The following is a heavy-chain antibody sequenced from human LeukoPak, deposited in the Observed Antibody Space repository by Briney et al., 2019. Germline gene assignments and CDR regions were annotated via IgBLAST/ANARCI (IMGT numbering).Heavy chain of an antibody. D-gene: IGHD3-10*01. V-gene: IGHV1-2*02. Sequence: ASPRVSCKASGYSFTAFYIHWVRQAPGQGLEWMGWIHPRKGDTQYAQKFQDRVTMTRDTSTRTAYMDLSSLGSDDTAVYYCARDGDYGTGSYYRGCYDCWGQNILVTVSS. CDR1: GYSFTAFY. CDR2: IHPRKGDT. CDR3: ARDGDYGTGSYYRGCYDC. J-gene: IGHJ4*02.